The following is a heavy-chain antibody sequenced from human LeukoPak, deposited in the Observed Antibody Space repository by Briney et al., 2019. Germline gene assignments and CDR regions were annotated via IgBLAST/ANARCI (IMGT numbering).Heavy chain of an antibody. J-gene: IGHJ6*03. CDR1: GGSLSGYY. CDR2: INHSGST. CDR3: ARKGPNTYYYDSSGYYPYYMDV. V-gene: IGHV4-34*01. Sequence: SETLSLTCAVYGGSLSGYYWSWIRQPPGKGLEWIGEINHSGSTNYNPSLKSRVTISVDTSKNQFSLKLSSVTAADTAVYYCARKGPNTYYYDSSGYYPYYMDVWGKGTTVTVSS. D-gene: IGHD3-22*01.